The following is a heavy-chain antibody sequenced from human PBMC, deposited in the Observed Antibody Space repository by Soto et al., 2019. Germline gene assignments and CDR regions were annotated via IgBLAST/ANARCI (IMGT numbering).Heavy chain of an antibody. J-gene: IGHJ4*02. CDR3: ARDLPSGYLDGY. D-gene: IGHD3-16*02. CDR1: GGTFSSYA. CDR2: ITPIFGTA. Sequence: ASVKVSCKASGGTFSSYAISWVRQAPGQGLEWMGGITPIFGTANYAQKFQGRVTITADESTSTAYMELSSLRSEDTAVYYCARDLPSGYLDGYWGQGTLVTVSS. V-gene: IGHV1-69*13.